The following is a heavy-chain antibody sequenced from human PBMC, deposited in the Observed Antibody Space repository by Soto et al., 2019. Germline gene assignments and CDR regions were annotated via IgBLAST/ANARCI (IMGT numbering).Heavy chain of an antibody. CDR2: ISSSSSYI. Sequence: GGSLRLSCAASGFTFSSYSMNWVRQAPGKGLEWVSSISSSSSYIYYADSVKGRFTISRDNAKNTLYLQMNSLRAEDTAVYYCARGLELELPPFDWFDPWGQGTLVTVSS. CDR1: GFTFSSYS. D-gene: IGHD1-7*01. V-gene: IGHV3-21*01. CDR3: ARGLELELPPFDWFDP. J-gene: IGHJ5*02.